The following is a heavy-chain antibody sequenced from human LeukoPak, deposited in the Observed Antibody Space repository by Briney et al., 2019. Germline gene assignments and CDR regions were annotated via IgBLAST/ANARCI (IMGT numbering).Heavy chain of an antibody. CDR1: GDSISSSSYY. J-gene: IGHJ4*02. V-gene: IGHV4-39*07. Sequence: SETLSLTCTVSGDSISSSSYYWGWIRQPPGKGLEWIGSIYYSGNTYYNPSLKSRVTISVDTSKNQFSLKLSSVTAADTAVYYCARSSGYYGHYFDYWGQGTLVTVSS. CDR2: IYYSGNT. D-gene: IGHD3-22*01. CDR3: ARSSGYYGHYFDY.